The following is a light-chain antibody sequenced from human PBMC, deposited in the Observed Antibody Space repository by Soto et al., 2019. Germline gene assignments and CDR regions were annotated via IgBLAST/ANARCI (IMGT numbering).Light chain of an antibody. CDR2: GAS. CDR3: QQYNNWPHT. CDR1: QGISRT. J-gene: IGKJ4*01. V-gene: IGKV3D-15*01. Sequence: EIVMTQSPATLSVSPVETATLSCRASQGISRTLAWYQLKPGQAPRLIMYGASTRATGIPARFSGSGSGNESTLTISGLQYEDFAVSYCQQYNNWPHTFGGGTKVDI.